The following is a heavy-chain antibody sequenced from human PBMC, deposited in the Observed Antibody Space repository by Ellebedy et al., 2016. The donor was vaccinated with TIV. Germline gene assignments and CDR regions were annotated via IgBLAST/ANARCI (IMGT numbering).Heavy chain of an antibody. Sequence: SETLSLTXTVSGGSISSYYWSWIRQPAGKGLEWIGRIYTSGSTNYNPSLKSRVTMSVDTSKNQFSLKLSSVTAADTAVYYCARVQISSSWYYYYYYYGMDVWGQGTTVTVSS. J-gene: IGHJ6*02. D-gene: IGHD6-13*01. V-gene: IGHV4-4*07. CDR3: ARVQISSSWYYYYYYYGMDV. CDR2: IYTSGST. CDR1: GGSISSYY.